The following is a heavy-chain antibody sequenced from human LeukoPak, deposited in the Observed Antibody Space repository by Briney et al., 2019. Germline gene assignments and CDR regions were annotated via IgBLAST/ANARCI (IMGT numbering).Heavy chain of an antibody. Sequence: SETLSLTCTVSGGSIGSYYWSWIRQPPGKGLEWIGYIYYSGSTNYNPSLKSRVTISVDTSKNHFSLKLSSVTAADTAVYYCARAGGLVVAGTFDPWGQGTLVTVSS. CDR3: ARAGGLVVAGTFDP. J-gene: IGHJ5*02. V-gene: IGHV4-59*01. CDR2: IYYSGST. D-gene: IGHD6-19*01. CDR1: GGSIGSYY.